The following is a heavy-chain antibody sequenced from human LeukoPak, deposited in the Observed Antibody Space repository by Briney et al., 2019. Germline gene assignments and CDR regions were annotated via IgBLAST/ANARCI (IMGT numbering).Heavy chain of an antibody. Sequence: GGSLRLSCAASGFTFSSYAMSWVRQAPGKGLEWVSAISGSGGSAYYADSVKGRFTISRDNSKNTLYLQMNSLRAEDTAVYYCAKEGDYYDSSGYNDYWGQGTLVTVSS. D-gene: IGHD3-22*01. V-gene: IGHV3-23*01. J-gene: IGHJ4*02. CDR3: AKEGDYYDSSGYNDY. CDR2: ISGSGGSA. CDR1: GFTFSSYA.